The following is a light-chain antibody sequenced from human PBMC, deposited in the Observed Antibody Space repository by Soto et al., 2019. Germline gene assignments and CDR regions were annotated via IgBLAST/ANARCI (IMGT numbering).Light chain of an antibody. V-gene: IGKV4-1*01. CDR3: QQYYNTPLT. Sequence: DIVMTQSPDSLAVSLGERATINCKPSQSVLFNSKNKNYLAWYQQKPGQPPKLLIYWASTRESGVPDRFSGSGSGTDFTLTISRLQAEDVAVYYCQQYYNTPLTFGGGTKVDIK. CDR2: WAS. CDR1: QSVLFNSKNKNY. J-gene: IGKJ4*01.